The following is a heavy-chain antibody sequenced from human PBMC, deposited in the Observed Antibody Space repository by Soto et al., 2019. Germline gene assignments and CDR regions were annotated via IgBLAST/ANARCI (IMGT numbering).Heavy chain of an antibody. V-gene: IGHV3-66*01. J-gene: IGHJ6*03. D-gene: IGHD2-21*02. CDR3: VREQRVTKYYYYYYMDV. CDR2: IYSGGST. Sequence: EVQLVESGGGLVQPGGSLRLSCAASGFTVSSNYMSWVRQAPGKGLEWVSVIYSGGSTYYADSVKGRFTISRDNSKNTLYLQMNSLRAEDTAVYYCVREQRVTKYYYYYYMDVWGKGTTVTVSS. CDR1: GFTVSSNY.